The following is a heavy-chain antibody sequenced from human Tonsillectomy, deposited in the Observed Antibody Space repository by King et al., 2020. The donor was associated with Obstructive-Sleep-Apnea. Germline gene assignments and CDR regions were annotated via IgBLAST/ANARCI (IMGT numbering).Heavy chain of an antibody. V-gene: IGHV3-30*02. CDR3: ARGSYSSGWEGDY. CDR1: GFTFSNYG. D-gene: IGHD6-19*01. Sequence: QVQLVESGGGVVQPGRSLRLSCAASGFTFSNYGMHWVRQAPGKGLEWVAFIRYDGSNKYYGDSVKGRFTISRDNSKNTQYLQMNSLRLEDTAVYYCARGSYSSGWEGDYWGQGTLVIVSS. J-gene: IGHJ4*02. CDR2: IRYDGSNK.